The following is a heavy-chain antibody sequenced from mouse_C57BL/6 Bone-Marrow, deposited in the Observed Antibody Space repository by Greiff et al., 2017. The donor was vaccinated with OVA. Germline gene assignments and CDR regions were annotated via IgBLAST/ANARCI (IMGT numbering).Heavy chain of an antibody. D-gene: IGHD1-1*01. V-gene: IGHV1-47*01. J-gene: IGHJ1*03. CDR2: FHPYNDDT. Sequence: VQLQESGAELVKPGASVKMSCKASGYTFTTYPIEWMKQNHGKSLEWIGNFHPYNDDTKYNEKFKGKATLTVEKSSSTVYLELSRLTSDDSAVYYCARGYYGSSTDWYFDVWGTGTTVTVSS. CDR3: ARGYYGSSTDWYFDV. CDR1: GYTFTTYP.